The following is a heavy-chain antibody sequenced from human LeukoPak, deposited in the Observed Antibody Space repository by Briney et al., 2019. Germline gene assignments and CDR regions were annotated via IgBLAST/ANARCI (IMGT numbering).Heavy chain of an antibody. CDR3: TRDEFGENDY. CDR2: IRSKAYGGTT. Sequence: PGRSLRLSCTASGFTFGAYAMSWVRQAPGKGLEWVGFIRSKAYGGTTEYAASVKGRFTISRDDSKSIAYLQMNSLKTEDTAVYYCTRDEFGENDYWGQGTLVTVSS. CDR1: GFTFGAYA. D-gene: IGHD3-10*01. J-gene: IGHJ4*02. V-gene: IGHV3-49*04.